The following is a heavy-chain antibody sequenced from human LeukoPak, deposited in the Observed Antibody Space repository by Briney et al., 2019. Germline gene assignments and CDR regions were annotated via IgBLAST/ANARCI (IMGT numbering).Heavy chain of an antibody. CDR2: ICHSGST. J-gene: IGHJ4*02. D-gene: IGHD6-25*01. V-gene: IGHV4-38-2*02. CDR3: ARGSAFDY. CDR1: GYSISSGYY. Sequence: SETLSLTCTVSGYSISSGYYWGWIRQPPGKGLEWIGSICHSGSTYYNPSLKSRVTISVDTSKNQFSLKLSSVTAADTAVYYCARGSAFDYWGQGTLVTVSS.